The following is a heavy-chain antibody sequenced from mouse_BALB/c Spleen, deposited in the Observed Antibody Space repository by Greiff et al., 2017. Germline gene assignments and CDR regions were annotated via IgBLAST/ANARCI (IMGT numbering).Heavy chain of an antibody. V-gene: IGHV2-6-7*01. CDR1: GFSLTGYG. CDR3: ARDRRGSSPRYYAMDY. Sequence: QVQLKQSGPGLVAPSQSLSITCTVSGFSLTGYGVNWVRQPPGKGLEWLGMIWGDGSTDYNSALKSRLSISKDNSKSQVFLKMNSLQTDDTARYYCARDRRGSSPRYYAMDYWGQGTSVTVSS. J-gene: IGHJ4*01. CDR2: IWGDGST. D-gene: IGHD1-1*01.